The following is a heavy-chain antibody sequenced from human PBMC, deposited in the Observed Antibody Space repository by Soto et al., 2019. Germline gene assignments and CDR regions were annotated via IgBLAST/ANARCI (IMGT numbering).Heavy chain of an antibody. D-gene: IGHD3-16*01. CDR3: ARHGRIMMIPSDYYGMDV. V-gene: IGHV4-39*01. CDR2: IYYSGST. J-gene: IGHJ6*02. Sequence: PSDTLSLTCTFSGVSFSSSNYYWGWIRQPPGKGLEWIGSIYYSGSTYYNPSLKSRVTISVDTSKNQFSLKLSSVTAAGTAVYYCARHGRIMMIPSDYYGMDVWGQGTTVTVSS. CDR1: GVSFSSSNYY.